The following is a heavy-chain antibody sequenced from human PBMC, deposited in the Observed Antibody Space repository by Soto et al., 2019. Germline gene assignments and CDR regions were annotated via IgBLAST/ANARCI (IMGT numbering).Heavy chain of an antibody. CDR1: GGSFSSYI. J-gene: IGHJ5*02. Sequence: SVKVSCKASGGSFSSYIISWVRQAPGQGLEGMGGIIPIFGAATYALKFQDRVTITADESTRTAYMELSSLRSEDTALYSCARAFASNKYWFDPWGQGTLVTVSS. D-gene: IGHD2-2*01. V-gene: IGHV1-69*13. CDR2: IIPIFGAA. CDR3: ARAFASNKYWFDP.